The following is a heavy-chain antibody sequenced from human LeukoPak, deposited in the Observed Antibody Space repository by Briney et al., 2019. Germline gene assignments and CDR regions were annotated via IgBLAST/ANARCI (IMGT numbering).Heavy chain of an antibody. CDR1: GGSISSGGYY. CDR3: ARSGSSSGWDY. Sequence: SETLSLTCTVSGGSISSGGYYWSWIRQPPGKGLEWIGYIYYSGSTYYNPSLKSRVTISVDTSKNQFSLKLSSVTAADTAVYYCARSGSSSGWDYWGQGTLVTVSS. D-gene: IGHD6-19*01. V-gene: IGHV4-30-2*01. J-gene: IGHJ4*02. CDR2: IYYSGST.